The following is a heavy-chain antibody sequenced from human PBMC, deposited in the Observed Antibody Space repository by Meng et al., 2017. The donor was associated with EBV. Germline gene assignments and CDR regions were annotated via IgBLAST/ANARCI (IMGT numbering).Heavy chain of an antibody. CDR1: GYTFTSYD. CDR3: ARGVGTIFGVVIKNWFDP. V-gene: IGHV1-8*01. J-gene: IGHJ5*02. Sequence: QWQLLQLRAEVRNPGASVTVSCKAYGYTFTSYDINWVRQATGQGLEWMGWMNPNSGNTGYAQKFQGRVTMTRNTSISTAYMELSSLRSEDTAVYYCARGVGTIFGVVIKNWFDPWGQGTLVTVSS. CDR2: MNPNSGNT. D-gene: IGHD3-3*01.